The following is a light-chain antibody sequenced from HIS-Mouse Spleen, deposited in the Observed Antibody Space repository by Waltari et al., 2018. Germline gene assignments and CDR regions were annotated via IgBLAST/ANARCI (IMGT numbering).Light chain of an antibody. CDR2: DAS. CDR3: QQRSNWPGMYT. V-gene: IGKV3-11*01. Sequence: EIVLTQSPATLSLTPGERATLSCRASQSVRSYLAWYQQKPGQAPRLLIYDASNRATGIPARFSGSGSGTDFTLTISSLEPEDFAVYYCQQRSNWPGMYTFGQGTKLEIK. J-gene: IGKJ2*01. CDR1: QSVRSY.